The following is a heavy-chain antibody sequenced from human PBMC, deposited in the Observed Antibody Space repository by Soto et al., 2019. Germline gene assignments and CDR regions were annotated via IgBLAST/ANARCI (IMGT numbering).Heavy chain of an antibody. D-gene: IGHD4-4*01. Sequence: ASVKVSCKASGYTFTSYYMHWVRQAPGQGLEWMGIINPSGGSTSYAQKFQGRVTMTRDTSTSTVYMELSSLRSEDTAVYYCARGVGYCNYALGDYYYYGMDVWGQGTTVTVSS. CDR3: ARGVGYCNYALGDYYYYGMDV. V-gene: IGHV1-46*01. CDR2: INPSGGST. CDR1: GYTFTSYY. J-gene: IGHJ6*02.